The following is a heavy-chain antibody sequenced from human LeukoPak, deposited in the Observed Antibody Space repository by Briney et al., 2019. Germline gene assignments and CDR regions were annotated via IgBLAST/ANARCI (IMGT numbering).Heavy chain of an antibody. D-gene: IGHD3-9*01. CDR2: ISSSGSTI. J-gene: IGHJ4*02. CDR3: FCYINHNILTGYFFAY. V-gene: IGHV3-48*03. CDR1: GFTFSSYE. Sequence: HSGGSLRLSCAASGFTFSSYEMNWVRQAPGKGLEWVSYISSSGSTIYYADSVKGRFTISRDNSKNILYLQMASLRVEDTAVYPCFCYINHNILTGYFFAYWGQGTLVTVSS.